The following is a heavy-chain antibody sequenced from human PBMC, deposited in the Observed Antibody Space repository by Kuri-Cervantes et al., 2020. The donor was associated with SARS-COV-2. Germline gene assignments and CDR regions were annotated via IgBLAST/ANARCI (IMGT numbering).Heavy chain of an antibody. CDR2: IRSKAYGGTT. V-gene: IGHV3-49*04. CDR3: VREGLGSTYYMDV. D-gene: IGHD2-2*01. CDR1: GFTFGDYA. J-gene: IGHJ6*03. Sequence: GGSLRLSCTASGFTFGDYAMSWVRQAPGKGLEWVGFIRSKAYGGTTEYAASVKGRFTISRDNAKNSLYLQMNSLRAEDTAVYYCVREGLGSTYYMDVWGKGTTVTVSS.